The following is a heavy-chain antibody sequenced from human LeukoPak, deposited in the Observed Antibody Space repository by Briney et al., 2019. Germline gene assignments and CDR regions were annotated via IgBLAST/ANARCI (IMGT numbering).Heavy chain of an antibody. D-gene: IGHD3-22*01. CDR1: GSTFRRSA. V-gene: IGHV3-23*01. CDR3: AKDLNTLIVVGPLSYGMDV. CDR2: IRGSGDDT. Sequence: GGSLRLSCAASGSTFRRSAMTWVRQAPGKGLEWVSAIRGSGDDTYYADSVKGRFTISRDNSKNTLYLQMNSLRAEDTALYYCAKDLNTLIVVGPLSYGMDVWGQGTTVTVS. J-gene: IGHJ6*02.